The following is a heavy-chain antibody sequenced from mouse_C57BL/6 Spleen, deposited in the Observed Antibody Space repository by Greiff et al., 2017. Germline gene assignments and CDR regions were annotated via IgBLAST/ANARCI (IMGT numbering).Heavy chain of an antibody. D-gene: IGHD1-1*01. Sequence: QVQLKQSGAELVRPGASVTLSCKASGYTFTDYEMHWVKQTPVHGLEWIGAIDPETGGTAYNQKFKGKAILTADKSSSTAYMELRSLTSEDSAVYYCTGTTTVVRDFDVWGTGTTVTVSS. CDR1: GYTFTDYE. CDR2: IDPETGGT. V-gene: IGHV1-15*01. J-gene: IGHJ1*03. CDR3: TGTTTVVRDFDV.